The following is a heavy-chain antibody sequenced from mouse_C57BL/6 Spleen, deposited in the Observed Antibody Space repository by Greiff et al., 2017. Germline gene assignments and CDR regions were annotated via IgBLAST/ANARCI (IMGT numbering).Heavy chain of an antibody. CDR2: ISSGSSTI. CDR3: ARPYYGNFFYFDY. J-gene: IGHJ2*01. D-gene: IGHD2-10*01. Sequence: DVKLVESGGGLVKPGGSLKLSCAASGFTFSDYGMHWVRQAPEKGLEWVAYISSGSSTIYYADTVKGRFTISRDNAKNTLFLQMTSLRSEDTAMYYCARPYYGNFFYFDYWGQGTTLTVSS. CDR1: GFTFSDYG. V-gene: IGHV5-17*01.